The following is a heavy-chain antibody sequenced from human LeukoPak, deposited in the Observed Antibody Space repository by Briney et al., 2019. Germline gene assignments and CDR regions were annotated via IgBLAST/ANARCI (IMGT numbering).Heavy chain of an antibody. J-gene: IGHJ3*02. V-gene: IGHV4-59*08. CDR2: IYYSGST. CDR3: ASRGNYYDSSGYYPDDAFDI. Sequence: SETLSLTCTVSGGSISSYYWSWNRQPPGKGLEWIGYIYYSGSTNYNPSLKSRVTISVDTSKNQFSLKLSSVTAADTAVYHCASRGNYYDSSGYYPDDAFDIWGQGTMVTVSS. D-gene: IGHD3-22*01. CDR1: GGSISSYY.